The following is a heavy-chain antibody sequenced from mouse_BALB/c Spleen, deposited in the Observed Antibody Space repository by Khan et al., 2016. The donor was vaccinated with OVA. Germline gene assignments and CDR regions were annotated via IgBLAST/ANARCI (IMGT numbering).Heavy chain of an antibody. CDR2: IWSEGST. J-gene: IGHJ4*01. V-gene: IGHV2-6-1*01. Sequence: QVQLKESGPGRVAPSQSLSITCTIPGFSLTNYGVHWVRQPPGKGLEWLVVIWSEGSTIYNSALKSRLNISKDKYKSQVFLTMNQLHTDDTAMYFVARQPLYHYNIIDYWGQGTSVTVSS. CDR3: ARQPLYHYNIIDY. CDR1: GFSLTNYG. D-gene: IGHD1-3*01.